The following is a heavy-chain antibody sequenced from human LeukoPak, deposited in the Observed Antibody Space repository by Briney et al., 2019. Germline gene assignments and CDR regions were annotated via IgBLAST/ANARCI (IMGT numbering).Heavy chain of an antibody. V-gene: IGHV1-69*04. CDR3: ARDRNGRYHGQGHNWFDP. D-gene: IGHD1-14*01. Sequence: SVKVSCKASGGTFSSYAISWVRQAPGQGLEWMGRIIPILGIANYAQKFQGGVTITADKSTSTAYMELSSLRSEDTAVYYCARDRNGRYHGQGHNWFDPWGQGTLVTVSS. CDR2: IIPILGIA. CDR1: GGTFSSYA. J-gene: IGHJ5*02.